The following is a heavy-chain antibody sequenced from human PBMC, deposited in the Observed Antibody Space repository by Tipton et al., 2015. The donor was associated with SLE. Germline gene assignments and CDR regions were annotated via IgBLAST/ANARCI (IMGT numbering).Heavy chain of an antibody. CDR1: GFTFSSYA. J-gene: IGHJ4*02. V-gene: IGHV3-7*01. CDR3: ARGKYYFDY. CDR2: IKEDGSEK. Sequence: SLRLSCAASGFTFSSYAMYWVRQAPGKGLEWVANIKEDGSEKHYVDSVKDRLTISRDNAKNLLYLQMNSLRAEDTAVYYCARGKYYFDYWGQGALVTVSS.